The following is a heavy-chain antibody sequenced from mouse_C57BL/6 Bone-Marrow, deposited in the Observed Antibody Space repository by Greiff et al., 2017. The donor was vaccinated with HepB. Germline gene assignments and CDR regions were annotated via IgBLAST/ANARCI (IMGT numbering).Heavy chain of an antibody. V-gene: IGHV5-4*01. D-gene: IGHD2-1*01. Sequence: DVKLVESGGGLVKPGGSLKLSCAASGFTFSSYAMSWVRQTPEKRLEWVATISDGGSYTYYPDNVKGRFTISRDNAKNNLYLQMSHLKSEDTAMYYCARDRNYYGNYFDYWGQGTTLTVSS. CDR3: ARDRNYYGNYFDY. CDR1: GFTFSSYA. CDR2: ISDGGSYT. J-gene: IGHJ2*01.